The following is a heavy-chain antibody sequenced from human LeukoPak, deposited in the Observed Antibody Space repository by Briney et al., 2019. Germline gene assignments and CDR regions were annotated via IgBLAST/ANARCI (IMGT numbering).Heavy chain of an antibody. V-gene: IGHV1-18*01. J-gene: IGHJ6*03. D-gene: IGHD3-16*02. Sequence: ASVKVSCKASGYTFTTYGISWVRQAPGQGLEWMGWISAYDGNTNYAQKFQGRVTMTTDTSTSTAYMELRSLRSDDTAVYYCARVDSDYVWGSYRGRYYYYMDVWGKGTTVTVSS. CDR3: ARVDSDYVWGSYRGRYYYYMDV. CDR1: GYTFTTYG. CDR2: ISAYDGNT.